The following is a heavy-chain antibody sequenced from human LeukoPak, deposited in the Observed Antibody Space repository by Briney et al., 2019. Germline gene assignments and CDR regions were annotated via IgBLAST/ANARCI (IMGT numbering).Heavy chain of an antibody. V-gene: IGHV3-74*01. CDR2: INSDGSRT. CDR1: GFTFSNYW. CDR3: ARGTSGFDY. D-gene: IGHD2-15*01. J-gene: IGHJ4*02. Sequence: GGSLRLSCAASGFTFSNYWMHWVHQAPGKGLVWVSLINSDGSRTDYADSVKGRFTVSRDNAKNTLYLQMNSLRAEDTAVYYCARGTSGFDYWGQGTLATVSS.